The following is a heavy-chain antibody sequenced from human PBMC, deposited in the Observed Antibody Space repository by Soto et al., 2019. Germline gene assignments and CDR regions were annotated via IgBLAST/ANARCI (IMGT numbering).Heavy chain of an antibody. D-gene: IGHD1-26*01. J-gene: IGHJ4*02. CDR3: ANASSGY. V-gene: IGHV3-7*01. Sequence: PRRSLRLSCAASGFTFGRYWMSWVRQAPGKGLEWVANIKQDGTEKYYVDPVKRRFTISRDNAKNSLYLQMNSLRAAATAVYYCANASSGYWAQGILPTDPS. CDR2: IKQDGTEK. CDR1: GFTFGRYW.